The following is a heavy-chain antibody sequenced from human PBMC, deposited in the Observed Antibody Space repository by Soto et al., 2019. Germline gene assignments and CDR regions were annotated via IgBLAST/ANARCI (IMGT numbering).Heavy chain of an antibody. CDR3: ARSSVGFGDLKS. J-gene: IGHJ4*02. CDR2: FYDSETT. CDR1: GASISSRTDY. D-gene: IGHD3-10*01. Sequence: QVQLQESGPGLVKPSQTLSLTCTVSGASISSRTDYWTWVRQHPGEGLEWIGYFYDSETTHCNPSLRSRISISVDTSKNHFSLNMRSVTAADTAVYFCARSSVGFGDLKSWGQGTLVVVSS. V-gene: IGHV4-31*03.